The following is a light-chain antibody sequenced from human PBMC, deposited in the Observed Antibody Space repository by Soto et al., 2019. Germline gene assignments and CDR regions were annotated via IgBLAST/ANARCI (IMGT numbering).Light chain of an antibody. V-gene: IGKV2-28*01. CDR1: QSLLHTNGYHY. Sequence: DVVLTQSPLSLPVTPGEPASISCRSSQSLLHTNGYHYLAWYLQRPGQSPQLLTYLGSTRASGVPDRFSGSGSGTDFTLKISRVEADDIGVYYCMQALQSWTFGQGTKVHI. J-gene: IGKJ1*01. CDR3: MQALQSWT. CDR2: LGS.